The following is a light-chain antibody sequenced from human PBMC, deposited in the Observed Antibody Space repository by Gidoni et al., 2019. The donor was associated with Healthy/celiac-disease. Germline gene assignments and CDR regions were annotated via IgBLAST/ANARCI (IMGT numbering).Light chain of an antibody. CDR2: AAS. J-gene: IGKJ2*01. V-gene: IGKV1-9*01. Sequence: IQYTQSPSFLSASVGDRVTITCRASQGISSYLAWYQQKPGKAPKLLIYAASTLQSGVPSRFSGSGAGTEFTITISSLQPEDFATYYCQQLNSYAPYTFGQXTKLEIK. CDR1: QGISSY. CDR3: QQLNSYAPYT.